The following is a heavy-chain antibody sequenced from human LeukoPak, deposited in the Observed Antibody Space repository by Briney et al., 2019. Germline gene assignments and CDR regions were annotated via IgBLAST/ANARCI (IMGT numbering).Heavy chain of an antibody. D-gene: IGHD4/OR15-4a*01. J-gene: IGHJ4*02. CDR1: GFTFSSDA. CDR2: ISYDGSNK. Sequence: GGSLRLSCAASGFTFSSDAMHWVRQAPGKGLEWVAAISYDGSNKNYADSVKGRFTISRDNSKNTLYLQMNSLRAEDTAVYYCARRAGAYSHPYDYWGQGTLVTVSS. CDR3: ARRAGAYSHPYDY. V-gene: IGHV3-30*14.